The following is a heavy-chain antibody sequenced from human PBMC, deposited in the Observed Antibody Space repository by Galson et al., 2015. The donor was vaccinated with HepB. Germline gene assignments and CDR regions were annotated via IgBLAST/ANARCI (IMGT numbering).Heavy chain of an antibody. CDR1: GYTFNKYG. Sequence: SCKASGYTFNKYGISWVRQAPGQGLEWMGWISTKRGNTKHAQNFQGRVTMTTETSTNTACMELRSLRSADTAVYYCARDVDWALDYWGQGTLVTVSS. CDR3: ARDVDWALDY. J-gene: IGHJ4*02. V-gene: IGHV1-18*01. CDR2: ISTKRGNT. D-gene: IGHD3-9*01.